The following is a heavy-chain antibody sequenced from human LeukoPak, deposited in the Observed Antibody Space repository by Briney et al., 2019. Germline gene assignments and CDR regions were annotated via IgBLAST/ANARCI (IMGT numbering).Heavy chain of an antibody. CDR1: GFTFSSYA. D-gene: IGHD2-21*02. J-gene: IGHJ4*02. CDR2: ISGSGGST. CDR3: AKVGARVYCGGDCYSDY. Sequence: PGGSLRLSCAASGFTFSSYAMSWVRQAPGKGLEWVSAISGSGGSTYYADSVKGRFTISRDNSKNTLYLQMNSLRAEDTAVYYCAKVGARVYCGGDCYSDYWGQGTLVTVSS. V-gene: IGHV3-23*01.